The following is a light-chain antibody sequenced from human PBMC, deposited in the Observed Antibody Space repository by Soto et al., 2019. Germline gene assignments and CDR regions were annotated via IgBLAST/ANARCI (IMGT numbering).Light chain of an antibody. CDR1: RSDVGAYGY. CDR3: SSYTAGNTVV. Sequence: QSALTQPASVSGSPGQSIAISCTGTRSDVGAYGYVSWYQQHPGKAPKLMLFEVSMRPSGVSNRFSGSKSGNTASLTISGLQADDEADYYSSSYTAGNTVVFGGGTKLTVL. J-gene: IGLJ3*02. V-gene: IGLV2-14*01. CDR2: EVS.